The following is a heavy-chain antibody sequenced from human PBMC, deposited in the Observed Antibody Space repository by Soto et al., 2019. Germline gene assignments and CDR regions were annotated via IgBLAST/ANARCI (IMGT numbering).Heavy chain of an antibody. Sequence: PSETLSLTCTVSGGSISSGGYYWSWIRQHPGKGLEWIGYIYYSGSTYYNPSLKSRVTISVDTSKNQFSLKLSSVTAADTAVYYCASGRDGITGTTGYFDYWGQGTLVTVSS. CDR1: GGSISSGGYY. D-gene: IGHD1-7*01. J-gene: IGHJ4*02. CDR3: ASGRDGITGTTGYFDY. CDR2: IYYSGST. V-gene: IGHV4-31*03.